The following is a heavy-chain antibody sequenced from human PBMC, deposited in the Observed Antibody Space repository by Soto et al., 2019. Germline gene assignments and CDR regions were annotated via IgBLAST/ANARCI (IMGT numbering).Heavy chain of an antibody. CDR2: ISYDGSNK. J-gene: IGHJ3*02. CDR1: GFTFSSYA. V-gene: IGHV3-30-3*01. Sequence: GGSLRLSCAASGFTFSSYAMHWVRQAPGKGLEWVAVISYDGSNKYYADSVKGRFTISRDNSKNTLYLQMNSLRAEDTAVYYCARRGYYEGAFDIWGQGTMVTVSS. CDR3: ARRGYYEGAFDI. D-gene: IGHD3-22*01.